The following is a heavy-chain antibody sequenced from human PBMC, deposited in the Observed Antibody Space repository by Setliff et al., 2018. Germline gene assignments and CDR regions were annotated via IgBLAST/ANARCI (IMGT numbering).Heavy chain of an antibody. CDR3: ATKAVAGT. CDR1: GFTFSSYW. J-gene: IGHJ4*02. D-gene: IGHD6-19*01. Sequence: PGGSLRLSCAGSGFTFSSYWMHWVRQAPGKGLEWVSTITIDDAYSYYADSVKGRFTISRDNVKKSVDLQMNSLRAEDTAVYYCATKAVAGTGGQGTLVTVSS. V-gene: IGHV3-21*04. CDR2: ITIDDAYS.